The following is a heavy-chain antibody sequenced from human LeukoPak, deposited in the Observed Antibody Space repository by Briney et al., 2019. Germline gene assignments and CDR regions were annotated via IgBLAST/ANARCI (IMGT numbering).Heavy chain of an antibody. D-gene: IGHD2-2*01. CDR3: ARGCSSTSCYYYYGMDV. V-gene: IGHV4-61*01. CDR1: GGSVSSGSYY. Sequence: PSETLSLTCTVSGGSVSSGSYYWSWIRQPPGKGLEWIGYIYYSGSTNYNPSLKSRVTISVDTSKNQFSLKLSSVTAADTAVYYCARGCSSTSCYYYYGMDVWGQGTTVTVSS. J-gene: IGHJ6*02. CDR2: IYYSGST.